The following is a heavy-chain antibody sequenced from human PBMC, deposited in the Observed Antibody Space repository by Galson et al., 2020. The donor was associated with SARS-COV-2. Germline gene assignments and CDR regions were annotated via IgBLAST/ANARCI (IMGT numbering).Heavy chain of an antibody. CDR2: IYWDDDK. CDR3: AHSSTVTTLWGYYFDY. Sequence: SGPTLVKPTQTLTLTCTFSGFSLSTSGVGVGWIRQPPGKALEWLALIYWDDDKRYSPSLKSRLTITKDTSKNQVVLTMTNMDPVDTATYYCAHSSTVTTLWGYYFDYWGQGTLVTVSS. CDR1: GFSLSTSGVG. J-gene: IGHJ4*02. V-gene: IGHV2-5*02. D-gene: IGHD4-17*01.